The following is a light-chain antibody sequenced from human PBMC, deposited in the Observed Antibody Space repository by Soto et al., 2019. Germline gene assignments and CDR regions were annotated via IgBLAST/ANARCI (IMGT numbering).Light chain of an antibody. Sequence: DIRVTQSPPTLPASVGDRVTITCRASQTITTWMAWYQQKPGKAPKLLVYDASTLQSGVATRFSGSGSGTEFTLIISGLQPGESATYDCQQYNSYSTFGQGTKVDIK. CDR3: QQYNSYST. CDR1: QTITTW. V-gene: IGKV1-5*01. J-gene: IGKJ1*01. CDR2: DAS.